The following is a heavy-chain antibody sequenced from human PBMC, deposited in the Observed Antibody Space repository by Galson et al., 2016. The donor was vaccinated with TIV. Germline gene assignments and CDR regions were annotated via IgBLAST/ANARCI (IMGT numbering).Heavy chain of an antibody. D-gene: IGHD2-21*02. J-gene: IGHJ4*02. CDR3: ARTQSCGGDCYYFDY. V-gene: IGHV1-46*01. Sequence: CKASGYPVTTYYMHWVRQGPGQGLEWMGIINPSGGGTTYAQHFQGRLTMTRDTSTSTVYMELSSLRSEDTAVYYCARTQSCGGDCYYFDYWGQGALVTVSS. CDR2: INPSGGGT. CDR1: GYPVTTYY.